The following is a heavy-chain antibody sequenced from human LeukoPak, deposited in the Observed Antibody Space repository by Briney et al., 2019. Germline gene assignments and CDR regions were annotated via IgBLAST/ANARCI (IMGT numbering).Heavy chain of an antibody. CDR2: IYHSGST. V-gene: IGHV4-30-2*01. CDR3: ARGGVYGETTTNDAFDI. CDR1: GGSISSGGYS. D-gene: IGHD4-17*01. J-gene: IGHJ3*02. Sequence: SETLSLTCAVSGGSISSGGYSWSWIRQPPGKGLEWIGYIYHSGSTYYNPSLKSRVTISVDRSKNQFSLKLSSVTAADTAVYYCARGGVYGETTTNDAFDIWGQGTMATVSS.